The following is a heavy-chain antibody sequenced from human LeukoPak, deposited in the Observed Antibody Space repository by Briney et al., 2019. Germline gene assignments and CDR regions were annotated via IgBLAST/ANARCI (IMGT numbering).Heavy chain of an antibody. CDR1: GFTFSSYA. V-gene: IGHV3-23*01. CDR2: ISGSGGST. D-gene: IGHD2-15*01. Sequence: GGSLGLSCAASGFTFSSYAMSWVRQAPGKGLEWVSAISGSGGSTYYADSVKGRFTISRDNSKNTLYLQMNSLRAEDTAVYYYAKDLEEYCSGGSCYAHDYWGQGTLVTVSS. CDR3: AKDLEEYCSGGSCYAHDY. J-gene: IGHJ4*02.